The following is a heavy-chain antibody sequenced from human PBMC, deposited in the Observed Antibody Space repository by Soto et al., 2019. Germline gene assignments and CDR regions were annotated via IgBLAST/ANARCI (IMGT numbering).Heavy chain of an antibody. Sequence: QLQLQESGSGLVKPSQTLSLTCTVSGGSISSGGYSWTWIRQSPGKGLEWIGYTYQSGSAYYNPSLTSRVTISVDRSKNQFSLKLTAVTAADTDVYYCARDYYGMDVWGQGTTVTVSS. J-gene: IGHJ6*02. CDR1: GGSISSGGYS. V-gene: IGHV4-30-2*06. CDR3: ARDYYGMDV. CDR2: TYQSGSA.